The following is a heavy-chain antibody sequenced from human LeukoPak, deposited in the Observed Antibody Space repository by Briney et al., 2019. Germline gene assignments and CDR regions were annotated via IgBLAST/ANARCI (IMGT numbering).Heavy chain of an antibody. D-gene: IGHD6-6*01. Sequence: GGSLRLSCAASGFTVSRNYMHWVRQAPGKGLEWVSIIYSGGGTSYADSVKGRFIISRDNSKNTQYLQMNSLRAEDTAVYYCASEGGGGSSGTIDYWGQGTLVTVSS. J-gene: IGHJ4*02. CDR2: IYSGGGT. CDR1: GFTVSRNY. CDR3: ASEGGGGSSGTIDY. V-gene: IGHV3-53*01.